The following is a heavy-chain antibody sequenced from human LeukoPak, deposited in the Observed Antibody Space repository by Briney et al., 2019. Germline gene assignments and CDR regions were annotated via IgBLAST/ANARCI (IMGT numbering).Heavy chain of an antibody. CDR1: GFTFSSSA. D-gene: IGHD5-24*01. Sequence: AGGSLRLSCAASGFTFSSSAMSWVRQAPGKGLEWVSSISGSGSGGSTYYADSVKGRFTISRDNFKNTLYLQMSGLRAEDTAVYYCAKSGYNRFDYWGQGTLVTVSS. CDR3: AKSGYNRFDY. V-gene: IGHV3-23*01. CDR2: ISGSGSGGST. J-gene: IGHJ4*02.